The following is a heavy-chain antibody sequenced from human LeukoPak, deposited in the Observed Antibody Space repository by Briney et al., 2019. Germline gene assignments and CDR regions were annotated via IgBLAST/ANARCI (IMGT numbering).Heavy chain of an antibody. V-gene: IGHV4-30-4*01. J-gene: IGHJ6*02. Sequence: SQTLSLTCTVSGGSISSGDYYWSWIRQPPGKGLEWIGYIYYSGSTYYNPSLKSRVTISVDTSKNQFSLKLSSVTAADTAVYYCARDYSGSYSNYCGMDVWGQGTTVTVSS. CDR2: IYYSGST. CDR1: GGSISSGDYY. D-gene: IGHD1-26*01. CDR3: ARDYSGSYSNYCGMDV.